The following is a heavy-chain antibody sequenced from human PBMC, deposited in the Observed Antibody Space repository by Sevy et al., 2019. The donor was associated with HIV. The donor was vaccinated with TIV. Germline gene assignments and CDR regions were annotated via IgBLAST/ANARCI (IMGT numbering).Heavy chain of an antibody. V-gene: IGHV4-30-4*01. Sequence: SETLSLTCTVSGGSISSGDYYWSWIRQPPGKGLDWIGYIYYSGSTYYNPSLKSRVTISVDKSRKQFSLTLTSVTAAETAVYYCARDRATMIRGVIKGYYFDSWGQGTLVTVSS. CDR2: IYYSGST. CDR1: GGSISSGDYY. D-gene: IGHD3-10*01. CDR3: ARDRATMIRGVIKGYYFDS. J-gene: IGHJ4*02.